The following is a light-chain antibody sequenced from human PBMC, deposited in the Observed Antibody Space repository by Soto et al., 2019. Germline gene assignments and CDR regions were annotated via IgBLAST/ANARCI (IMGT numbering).Light chain of an antibody. J-gene: IGLJ1*01. CDR1: SSDVGGYNF. CDR3: TSYPVSNTYV. Sequence: QSALTQPPSASGSPGQSVTISCTGTSSDVGGYNFVSWYQQHPGKAPKLLIYEVSQRSSGVPGRFSGSKSGSTASLTVSGLQAEDEADYYCTSYPVSNTYVFGTGTKVTVL. CDR2: EVS. V-gene: IGLV2-8*01.